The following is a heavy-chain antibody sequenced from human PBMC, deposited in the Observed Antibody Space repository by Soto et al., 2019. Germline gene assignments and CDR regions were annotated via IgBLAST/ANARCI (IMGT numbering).Heavy chain of an antibody. Sequence: GGSLRLSCAASGFTFSSYSMNWVRQAPGQGLEWVSSISSSSSYIYYADSVKGRFTISRDNAKNSLYLQMNSLRAEDTAVYYCARDKWPSGRKAFDCWGKGTLVTVSS. J-gene: IGHJ4*02. CDR2: ISSSSSYI. V-gene: IGHV3-21*01. CDR1: GFTFSSYS. D-gene: IGHD3-3*01. CDR3: ARDKWPSGRKAFDC.